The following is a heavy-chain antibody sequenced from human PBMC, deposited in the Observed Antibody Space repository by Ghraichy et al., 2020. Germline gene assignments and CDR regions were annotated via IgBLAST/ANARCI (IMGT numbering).Heavy chain of an antibody. Sequence: SETLSLTCAVYGASFSGYYWSWIRQPPGKGLEWIGEINHSGSTNYNPSLKSRVTISLDTSKNQFSLKLSSVTAADTAVYYCARGLTTVVTHPGYWGQGTPVTVFS. V-gene: IGHV4-34*01. CDR2: INHSGST. CDR3: ARGLTTVVTHPGY. J-gene: IGHJ4*02. D-gene: IGHD4-23*01. CDR1: GASFSGYY.